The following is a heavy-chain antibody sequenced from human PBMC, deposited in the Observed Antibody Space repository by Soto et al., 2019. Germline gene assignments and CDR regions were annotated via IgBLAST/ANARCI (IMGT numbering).Heavy chain of an antibody. CDR1: GFTFNNAW. Sequence: PEGSLRPSCAASGFTFNNAWMSWARQAPGTGLEYVGRIKGNADGGTTDYAAPVKGRFTISRDDSKNTLYLHMSNLKTEDAAVYYCTLLAYCGGDCYSTGDYFDYWGQGTLVTVSS. D-gene: IGHD2-21*02. J-gene: IGHJ4*02. CDR2: IKGNADGGTT. CDR3: TLLAYCGGDCYSTGDYFDY. V-gene: IGHV3-15*01.